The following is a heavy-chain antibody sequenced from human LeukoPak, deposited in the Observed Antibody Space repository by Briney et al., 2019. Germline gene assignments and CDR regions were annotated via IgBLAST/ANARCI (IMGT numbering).Heavy chain of an antibody. D-gene: IGHD2-15*01. CDR3: AGKGYCSGGSCYAEYFQH. J-gene: IGHJ1*01. V-gene: IGHV4-59*01. CDR1: GGSISSYY. Sequence: PSETLSLTCTVSGGSISSYYWSWIRQPPGKGLEWIGYIYYSGSTNYNPFLKSRVTISVDTSKNQFSLKLSSVTAADTAVYYCAGKGYCSGGSCYAEYFQHWGQGTLVTVSS. CDR2: IYYSGST.